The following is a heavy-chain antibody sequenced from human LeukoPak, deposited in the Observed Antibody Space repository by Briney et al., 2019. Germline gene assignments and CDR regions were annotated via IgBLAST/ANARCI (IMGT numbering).Heavy chain of an antibody. CDR3: ARVRSVFEGFCGGWPLDF. CDR1: GYTFTGYY. J-gene: IGHJ4*02. D-gene: IGHD3-10*01. CDR2: INPDSGGT. V-gene: IGHV1-2*02. Sequence: ASVKVSCKASGYTFTGYYMHWVRQAPGQGLEWMGWINPDSGGTYFAQKFQGRVTMTRDTSISAVYMELSSLRSDDTAMYYCARVRSVFEGFCGGWPLDFWGQGTLVTFPS.